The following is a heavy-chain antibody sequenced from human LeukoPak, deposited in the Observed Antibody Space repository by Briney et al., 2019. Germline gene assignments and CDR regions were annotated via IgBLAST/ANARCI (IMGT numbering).Heavy chain of an antibody. CDR3: VKLSYGDNSDY. CDR2: ISSNGGST. Sequence: HTGGSLRLSCAASGFTFSSYAMHWVRQAPGKGLEYVSAISSNGGSTYYADSVKGRFTISRDNSKNTLYLQMSSLRAEDTAVYYCVKLSYGDNSDYWGQGTLVTVSS. J-gene: IGHJ4*02. D-gene: IGHD4-17*01. CDR1: GFTFSSYA. V-gene: IGHV3-64D*09.